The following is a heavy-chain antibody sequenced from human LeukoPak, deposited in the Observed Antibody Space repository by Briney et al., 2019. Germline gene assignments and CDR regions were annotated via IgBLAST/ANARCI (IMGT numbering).Heavy chain of an antibody. CDR2: IYYSGST. Sequence: SETLSLTCTVSGGSISSSSYYWGWIRQPPGKGLEWIGSIYYSGSTYYNPSLKSRVTISVDTSKNQFSLKLSSVTAADTAVYYCAREWGSGSWRSYYFDYWGQGTLVTVSS. V-gene: IGHV4-39*07. CDR3: AREWGSGSWRSYYFDY. CDR1: GGSISSSSYY. J-gene: IGHJ4*02. D-gene: IGHD3-10*01.